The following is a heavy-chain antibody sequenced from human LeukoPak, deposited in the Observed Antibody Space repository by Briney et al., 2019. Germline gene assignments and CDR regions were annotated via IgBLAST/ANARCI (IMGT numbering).Heavy chain of an antibody. J-gene: IGHJ5*02. Sequence: GGSLRLSCAASGFTFTTYTMNWVRQAPGKGLERVSSISSGSRSIFYADSVKGRFTISRDNAKNSLYLQMSSLRAEDTAVYYCAKDHPLFDPWGQGTLVTVSS. CDR2: ISSGSRSI. CDR1: GFTFTTYT. V-gene: IGHV3-21*04. CDR3: AKDHPLFDP.